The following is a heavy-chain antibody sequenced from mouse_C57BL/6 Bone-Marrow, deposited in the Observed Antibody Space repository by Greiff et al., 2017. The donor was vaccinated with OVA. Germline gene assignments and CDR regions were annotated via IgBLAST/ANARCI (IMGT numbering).Heavy chain of an antibody. D-gene: IGHD2-5*01. CDR1: GFSLTSYG. J-gene: IGHJ4*01. Sequence: VMLVESGPGLVAPSQSLSITCTVSGFSLTSYGVDWVRQPPGKGLEWLGVIWGGGSTNYNSALLYRLSISKDNSKIQVFLKMNSLQSDDTAMYFCPKHTCYNNYGGAMLYWWRGTSHTVSS. CDR3: PKHTCYNNYGGAMLY. V-gene: IGHV2-9*01. CDR2: IWGGGST.